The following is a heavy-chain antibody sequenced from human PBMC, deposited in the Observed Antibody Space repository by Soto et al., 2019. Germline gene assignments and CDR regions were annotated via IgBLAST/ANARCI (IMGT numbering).Heavy chain of an antibody. CDR3: ARDLYYYGSGSGYFDY. D-gene: IGHD3-10*01. J-gene: IGHJ4*02. CDR2: ISSSSSTI. Sequence: GGSLRLSCAASGFTFSSCSMNWVRQAPGKGLEWVSYISSSSSTIYYADSVKGRFTISRDNAKNSLYLQMNSLRDEDTAVYYCARDLYYYGSGSGYFDYWGQGNPVTVSS. CDR1: GFTFSSCS. V-gene: IGHV3-48*02.